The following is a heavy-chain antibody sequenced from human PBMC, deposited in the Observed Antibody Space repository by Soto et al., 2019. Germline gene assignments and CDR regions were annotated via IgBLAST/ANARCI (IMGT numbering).Heavy chain of an antibody. Sequence: PSVTLSLTFTVTGGSISSGGYYWSWIRQHPGKGLEWIGYIYYSGSTYYNPSLKSRVTISVDTSKNQFSLKLSSVTAADTAVYYCAREAYSSSAHADFDYWGQGTLVTVSS. D-gene: IGHD6-6*01. J-gene: IGHJ4*02. CDR3: AREAYSSSAHADFDY. V-gene: IGHV4-31*03. CDR2: IYYSGST. CDR1: GGSISSGGYY.